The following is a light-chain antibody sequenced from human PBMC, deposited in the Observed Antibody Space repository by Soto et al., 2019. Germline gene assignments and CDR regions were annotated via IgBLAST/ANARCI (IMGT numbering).Light chain of an antibody. CDR1: QSVTNSY. J-gene: IGKJ4*01. CDR2: GAS. Sequence: EIVMTQSPVTLSVSPGERATLSCRASQSVTNSYLAWYQQKPGQAPRLLIFGASTRAAGIPARFSGSGSGTEFTLTIRSLGPEDFAVYYCQQRYNWPPLTFGGGTKVEIK. CDR3: QQRYNWPPLT. V-gene: IGKV3-15*01.